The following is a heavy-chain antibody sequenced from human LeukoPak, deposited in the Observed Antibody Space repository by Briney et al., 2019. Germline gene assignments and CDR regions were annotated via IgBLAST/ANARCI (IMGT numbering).Heavy chain of an antibody. V-gene: IGHV4-59*01. J-gene: IGHJ5*02. CDR3: ARGVPITMVRGVSFWFDP. D-gene: IGHD3-10*01. CDR1: GGSISSYY. CDR2: IYYSGST. Sequence: SETLSLTCTVSGGSISSYYWSWLRQPPGKGLEWIGYIYYSGSTNYNPSLKSRVTISVDTSKNQFSLKLSSVTAADTAVYYCARGVPITMVRGVSFWFDPWGQGTLVTVSS.